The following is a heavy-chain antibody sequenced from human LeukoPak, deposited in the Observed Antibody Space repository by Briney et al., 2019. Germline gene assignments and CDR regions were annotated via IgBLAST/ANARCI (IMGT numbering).Heavy chain of an antibody. Sequence: GSLRLSCAASGFTFSSYGMHWVRQAPGKGLEWVALISYDGNIKYYADSVKGRFTISRDNSKNTLYLQMNSLRAEDTAVYYCAREGIGDYGDYGGYFDYWGQGTLVTVSS. CDR1: GFTFSSYG. V-gene: IGHV3-30*03. D-gene: IGHD4-17*01. J-gene: IGHJ4*02. CDR3: AREGIGDYGDYGGYFDY. CDR2: ISYDGNIK.